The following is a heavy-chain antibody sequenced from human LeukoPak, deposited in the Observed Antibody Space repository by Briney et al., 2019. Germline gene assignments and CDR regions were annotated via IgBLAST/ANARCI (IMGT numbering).Heavy chain of an antibody. Sequence: PGGSLRLSCAASGFTFSSYGMHWVRQAPGKGLEWVAVIWYDGSNKYYADSVKGRFTISRDNSKNTLYLQMNSLRAEDTAVYYCARDGAPYYYDSSGYYLYNWFDPWGQGTLVTVSS. J-gene: IGHJ5*02. CDR1: GFTFSSYG. CDR2: IWYDGSNK. D-gene: IGHD3-22*01. CDR3: ARDGAPYYYDSSGYYLYNWFDP. V-gene: IGHV3-33*01.